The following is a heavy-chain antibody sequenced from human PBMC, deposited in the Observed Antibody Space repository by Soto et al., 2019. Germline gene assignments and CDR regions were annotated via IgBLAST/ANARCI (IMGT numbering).Heavy chain of an antibody. Sequence: PSETLSLTCRVSDGSMNSDSSYWGWIRQPPGKGLEWIGVINHSGSTYHNLSLKGRVTMSVGASRNQFSLKLTSMTAADTDVYYCARLGGYVSVGYYYLWDSWGQGTLVTVSS. J-gene: IGHJ4*02. D-gene: IGHD3-22*01. CDR2: INHSGST. CDR1: DGSMNSDSSY. CDR3: ARLGGYVSVGYYYLWDS. V-gene: IGHV4-39*01.